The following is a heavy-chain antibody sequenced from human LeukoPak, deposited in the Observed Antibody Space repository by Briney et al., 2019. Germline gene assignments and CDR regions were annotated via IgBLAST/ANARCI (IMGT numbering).Heavy chain of an antibody. D-gene: IGHD2-21*02. CDR1: GYTFTGYY. CDR3: ARHEARAVVTAVDY. J-gene: IGHJ4*02. V-gene: IGHV1-2*02. Sequence: ASVKVSCKASGYTFTGYYMHWVRQAPGQGLEWMGWINPNSGGTNYAQKFQGRVTISADKSISTAYLQWSSLKASDTAMYYCARHEARAVVTAVDYWGQGTLVTVSS. CDR2: INPNSGGT.